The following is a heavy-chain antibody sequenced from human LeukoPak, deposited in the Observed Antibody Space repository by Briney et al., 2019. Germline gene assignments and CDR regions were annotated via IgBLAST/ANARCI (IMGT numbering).Heavy chain of an antibody. CDR3: ARGGWFGDYYYYGMDV. CDR2: MNPNSGNT. Sequence: ASVKVSCKVSGYTFTSYDINWVRQATGQGLEWMGWMNPNSGNTGYAQKFQGRVTMTRNTSISTAYMELSSLRSEDTAVYYCARGGWFGDYYYYGMDVWGQGTTVTVSS. CDR1: GYTFTSYD. J-gene: IGHJ6*02. D-gene: IGHD3-10*01. V-gene: IGHV1-8*01.